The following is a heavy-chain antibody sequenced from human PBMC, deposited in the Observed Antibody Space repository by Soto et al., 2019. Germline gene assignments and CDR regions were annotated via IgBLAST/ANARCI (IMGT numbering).Heavy chain of an antibody. CDR3: ARDSSSGLDY. CDR1: GGSISSYY. D-gene: IGHD6-19*01. CDR2: IYYSGST. J-gene: IGHJ4*02. Sequence: PSETLSLTCTVSGGSISSYYWSWIRQPPGKGLEWIGYIYYSGSTNYNPSLKSRVTISVDTSKNQFSLKLSSVTAADTAVYYCARDSSSGLDYWGQGTLVTVSS. V-gene: IGHV4-59*01.